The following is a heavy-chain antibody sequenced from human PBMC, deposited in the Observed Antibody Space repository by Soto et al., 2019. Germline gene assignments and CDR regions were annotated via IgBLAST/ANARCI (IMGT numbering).Heavy chain of an antibody. Sequence: GGSLRLSCAASGFTFSSYAMSWVRQAPGKGLEWVSAISGSGGSTYYADSVKGRFTISRDNSKNTLYLQMDSLRAEDTAVYYCAKDLIPIAVASPFDYWGQGTLVTVSS. CDR3: AKDLIPIAVASPFDY. CDR1: GFTFSSYA. V-gene: IGHV3-23*01. D-gene: IGHD6-19*01. J-gene: IGHJ4*02. CDR2: ISGSGGST.